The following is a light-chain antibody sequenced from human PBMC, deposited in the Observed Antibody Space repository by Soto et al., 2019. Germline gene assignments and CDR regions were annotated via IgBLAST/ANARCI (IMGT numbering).Light chain of an antibody. J-gene: IGKJ4*01. CDR1: QSVFTN. CDR2: GVS. Sequence: EIVMTQSPATLSVSPGERATLSCRASQSVFTNFAWYQHKPGQAPRLLIYGVSTRDTGVPVRFSGSGSGTESTLTNNSLQSEDCAVYYCQQYNTWPLTFGGGTKVEIK. CDR3: QQYNTWPLT. V-gene: IGKV3-15*01.